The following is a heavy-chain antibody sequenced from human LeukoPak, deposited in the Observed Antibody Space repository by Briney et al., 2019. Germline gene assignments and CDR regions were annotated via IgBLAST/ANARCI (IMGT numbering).Heavy chain of an antibody. CDR3: ARGRGYGLYYYYYGMDV. D-gene: IGHD5-18*01. J-gene: IGHJ6*02. V-gene: IGHV4-4*07. CDR1: GGSISSYY. Sequence: SETLSLPCTVSGGSISSYYWSWIRQPAGKGLEWIGRIYTSGSTNYNPSLKSRVTMSVDTSKNQFSLKLSSVTAADTAVYYCARGRGYGLYYYYYGMDVWGQGTTVTVSS. CDR2: IYTSGST.